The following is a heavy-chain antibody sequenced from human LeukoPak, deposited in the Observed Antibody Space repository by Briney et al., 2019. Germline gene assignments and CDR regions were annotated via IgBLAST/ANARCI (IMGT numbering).Heavy chain of an antibody. Sequence: GGSLRLSCAASGFTFRSYAMNWVRQAPGKGLEWVSAISGTGDSPHYADSVKGRFTISRDNSKNTLYLQTNSLRAEDTAFYYCAKDIGWFDPWGQGTLVTVSS. CDR2: ISGTGDSP. V-gene: IGHV3-23*01. CDR3: AKDIGWFDP. J-gene: IGHJ5*02. CDR1: GFTFRSYA.